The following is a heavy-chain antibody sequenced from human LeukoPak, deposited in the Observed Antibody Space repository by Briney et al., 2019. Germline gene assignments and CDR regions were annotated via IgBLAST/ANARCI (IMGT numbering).Heavy chain of an antibody. V-gene: IGHV3-66*01. Sequence: GGSLRLSCAVSGFTVSSNYMSWVRQAPGKGLEWVSVIYGSGTTYYADSVKGRFTISRDNSKNTLYLQMNSLRAEDTAVYYCAKATMDAFDIWGQGTMVTVSS. CDR1: GFTVSSNY. D-gene: IGHD4/OR15-4a*01. J-gene: IGHJ3*02. CDR2: IYGSGTT. CDR3: AKATMDAFDI.